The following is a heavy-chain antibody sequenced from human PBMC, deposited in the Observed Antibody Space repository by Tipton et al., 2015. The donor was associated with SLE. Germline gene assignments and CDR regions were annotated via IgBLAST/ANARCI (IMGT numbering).Heavy chain of an antibody. J-gene: IGHJ4*02. D-gene: IGHD5-12*01. CDR3: ARGVATFKD. CDR1: GVSISTDY. Sequence: TLSLTCTVSGVSISTDYWSWIRQPPGKGLEWIGYMYYTGRTNYNPSLKSRLTMSVDTSKNQFSLRLSSVTAADTAVHYCARGVATFKDWGQGSLVTVSS. CDR2: MYYTGRT. V-gene: IGHV4-59*01.